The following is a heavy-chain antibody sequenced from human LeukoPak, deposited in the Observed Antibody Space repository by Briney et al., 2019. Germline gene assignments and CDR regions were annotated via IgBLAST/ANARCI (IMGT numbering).Heavy chain of an antibody. CDR1: GYSISSGYY. J-gene: IGHJ4*02. D-gene: IGHD3-10*01. Sequence: SETLSLTCTVSGYSISSGYYWGWIRQPPGKGLEWIGSIYHSGSTYYNPSLKSRVTISVDTSKNQSSLKLSSVTAADTAVYYCARGKLYGSGSYYKGSFDYWGQGTLVTVSS. CDR2: IYHSGST. CDR3: ARGKLYGSGSYYKGSFDY. V-gene: IGHV4-38-2*02.